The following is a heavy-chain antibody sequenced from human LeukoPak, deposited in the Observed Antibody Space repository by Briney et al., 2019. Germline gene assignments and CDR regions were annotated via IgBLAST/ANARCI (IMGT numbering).Heavy chain of an antibody. Sequence: SVKVSCKASGGTLSSYAISWVRQAPGQGLEWMGGIIPIFGTANYAQKFQGRVTITADESTSTAYMELSSLRSEDTAVYYCARATYYDFWSGYYDPKKYYYYGMDVWGQGTTVTVSS. CDR3: ARATYYDFWSGYYDPKKYYYYGMDV. D-gene: IGHD3-3*01. CDR2: IIPIFGTA. V-gene: IGHV1-69*13. CDR1: GGTLSSYA. J-gene: IGHJ6*02.